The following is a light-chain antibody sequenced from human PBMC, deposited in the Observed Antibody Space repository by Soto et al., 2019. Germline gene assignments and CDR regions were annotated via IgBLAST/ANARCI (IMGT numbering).Light chain of an antibody. V-gene: IGKV3-15*01. CDR3: QQYNNWPLFT. Sequence: VMTQSPATLSVSPGERATLSCRASQTIKSNLAWYQQKSGQPPRLLIYGASIRATGIPVRFSGSESGTEFTLTISSLQSEDSALYYCQQYNNWPLFTFGQGTKLEIK. CDR2: GAS. J-gene: IGKJ2*01. CDR1: QTIKSN.